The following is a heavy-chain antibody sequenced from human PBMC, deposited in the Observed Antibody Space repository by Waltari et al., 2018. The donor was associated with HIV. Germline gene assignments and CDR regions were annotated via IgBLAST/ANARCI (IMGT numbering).Heavy chain of an antibody. CDR1: GYSFTNFW. Sequence: EVQLVQSGAEVKKPGESLRISCQGSGYSFTNFWINWVRQLPGRGLEWLGRIDPTDSYTNYSPSFQGHVKISVDRSLKTAYLQWGSLKASDTAIYYCARLHTYGHDGSCFHYYYGMDVWGQGTTVTISS. J-gene: IGHJ6*02. CDR2: IDPTDSYT. V-gene: IGHV5-10-1*01. D-gene: IGHD3-10*01. CDR3: ARLHTYGHDGSCFHYYYGMDV.